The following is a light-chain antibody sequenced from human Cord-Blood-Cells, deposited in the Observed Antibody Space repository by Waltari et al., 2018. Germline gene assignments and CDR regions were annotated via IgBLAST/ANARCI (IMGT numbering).Light chain of an antibody. CDR1: QGVSSN. J-gene: IGKJ3*01. CDR3: QQYNNWPSCT. V-gene: IGKV3-15*01. Sequence: EIVMTQSPATLSVSPGERATLSCRASQGVSSNLPWYQQKPGQAPRLLFYGASTRATGSPARYSGSGSGTEFTLTIDSLQSEDYAVYYWQQYNNWPSCTFGPGTKVHI. CDR2: GAS.